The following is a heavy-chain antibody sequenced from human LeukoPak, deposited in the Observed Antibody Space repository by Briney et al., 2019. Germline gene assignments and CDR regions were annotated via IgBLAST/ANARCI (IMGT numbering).Heavy chain of an antibody. J-gene: IGHJ4*02. D-gene: IGHD4-23*01. CDR2: IIPIFGTA. Sequence: GASVKVSRKASGGTFSSYAISWVRQAPGQGLEWMGGIIPIFGTANYAQKFQGRVTITTDESTSTAYMELSSLRSEDTAVYYCARVGNSGSSFDYWGQGTLVTVSS. CDR3: ARVGNSGSSFDY. CDR1: GGTFSSYA. V-gene: IGHV1-69*05.